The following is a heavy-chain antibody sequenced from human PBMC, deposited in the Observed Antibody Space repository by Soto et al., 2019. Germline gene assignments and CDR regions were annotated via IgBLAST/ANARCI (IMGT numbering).Heavy chain of an antibody. Sequence: SETLSLTCTVSGGSITSSSYYWGWIRQPPGKGLEWIGGIYYSGSSYYNPSLKSRVTMSVDTSKNQFSLTLNSVTAADAAVYYCARQRTTVVTQAYFDHWGQGTLVTVSS. CDR3: ARQRTTVVTQAYFDH. CDR1: GGSITSSSYY. J-gene: IGHJ4*02. D-gene: IGHD4-17*01. V-gene: IGHV4-39*01. CDR2: IYYSGSS.